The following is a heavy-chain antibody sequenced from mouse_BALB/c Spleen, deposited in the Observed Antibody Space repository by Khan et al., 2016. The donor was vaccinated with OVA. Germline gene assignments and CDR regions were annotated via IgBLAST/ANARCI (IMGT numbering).Heavy chain of an antibody. J-gene: IGHJ2*01. CDR3: ARQPGYYGSRSYFDY. Sequence: EVKLEESGGDLVKPGGSLKLSCAASGSTFSSYGMSWVRQTPDKRLEWVATISSGGSYTYYPDSVKGRFTISRDSAENTLHLQMSSLRSEDTAMYYCARQPGYYGSRSYFDYWGQDTTLTVSS. D-gene: IGHD1-1*01. CDR1: GSTFSSYG. CDR2: ISSGGSYT. V-gene: IGHV5-6*02.